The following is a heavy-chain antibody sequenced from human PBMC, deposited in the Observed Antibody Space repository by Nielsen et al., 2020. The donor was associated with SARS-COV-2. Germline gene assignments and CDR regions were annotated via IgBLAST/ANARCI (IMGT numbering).Heavy chain of an antibody. D-gene: IGHD3-22*01. CDR1: GGSFSGYY. Sequence: SETLSLTCAVYGGSFSGYYWSWIRQPPGKGLEWIGEINHSGSTNYNPSPKSRVTISVDTSKNQFSLKLSSVTAADTAVYYCARGLVYYYDSSGYPYYYFDYWGQGTLVTVSS. J-gene: IGHJ4*02. CDR3: ARGLVYYYDSSGYPYYYFDY. V-gene: IGHV4-34*01. CDR2: INHSGST.